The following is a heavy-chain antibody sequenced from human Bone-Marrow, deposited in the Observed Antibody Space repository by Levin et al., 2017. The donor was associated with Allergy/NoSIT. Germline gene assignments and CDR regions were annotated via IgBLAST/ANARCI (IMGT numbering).Heavy chain of an antibody. Sequence: GESLKISCAASGFTFSYYAMHWVRQAPGKGLEWVAVTSYDGSNKYYADSVKGRFTISRDNSKNTLYLEMNSLRADDTAVYYCAKDDEYSSSSDYWGQGTLVIVSS. J-gene: IGHJ4*02. D-gene: IGHD6-6*01. V-gene: IGHV3-30*18. CDR1: GFTFSYYA. CDR3: AKDDEYSSSSDY. CDR2: TSYDGSNK.